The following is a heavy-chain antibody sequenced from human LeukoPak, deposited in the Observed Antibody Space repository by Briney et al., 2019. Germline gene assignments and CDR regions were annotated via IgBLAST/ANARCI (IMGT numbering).Heavy chain of an antibody. J-gene: IGHJ3*02. Sequence: QTSETLSLTCTVSGGSISSYYWSWIRQPPGKGLEWIGSIYHSGSTYYNPSLKSRVTISVDTSKNQFSLKLSSVTAADTAVYYCARDPKWGDAFDIWGQGTMVTVSS. CDR2: IYHSGST. V-gene: IGHV4-38-2*02. D-gene: IGHD1-26*01. CDR1: GGSISSYY. CDR3: ARDPKWGDAFDI.